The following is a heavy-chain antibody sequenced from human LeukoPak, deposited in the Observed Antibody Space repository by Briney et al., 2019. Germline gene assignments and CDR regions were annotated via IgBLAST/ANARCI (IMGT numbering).Heavy chain of an antibody. Sequence: GASVKVSCKASGYTFTSYGISWVRQAPGQGLEWMGWISAYNGSTNYAQKLQGRVTMTTDTSTSTAYMELRSLRSDDTAVYYCAREQYSSGWYIYFQHWGQGTLVTVSS. J-gene: IGHJ1*01. CDR3: AREQYSSGWYIYFQH. D-gene: IGHD6-19*01. CDR2: ISAYNGST. CDR1: GYTFTSYG. V-gene: IGHV1-18*01.